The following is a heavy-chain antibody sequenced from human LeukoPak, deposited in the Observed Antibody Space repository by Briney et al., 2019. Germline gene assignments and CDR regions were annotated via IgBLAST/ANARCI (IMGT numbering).Heavy chain of an antibody. V-gene: IGHV1-69*13. CDR2: IIPIFGTA. D-gene: IGHD2-15*01. CDR3: ARVGAYCSGGSCYGVTYYYYYMDV. J-gene: IGHJ6*03. CDR1: GGTFSSYA. Sequence: GASVKVSCKASGGTFSSYAISWVRQAPGQGLEWMGGIIPIFGTANYAQKFQGRVTITADESTSTAYMELSSLRSEDTAVYYCARVGAYCSGGSCYGVTYYYYYMDVWGKGTTVTVSS.